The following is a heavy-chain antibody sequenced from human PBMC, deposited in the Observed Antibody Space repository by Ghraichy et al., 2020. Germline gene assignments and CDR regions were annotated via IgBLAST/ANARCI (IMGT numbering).Heavy chain of an antibody. CDR1: GFTFSSYS. J-gene: IGHJ6*03. CDR3: ARDRDFWSGYLYYYYYYMDV. Sequence: GGSLRLSCAASGFTFSSYSMNWVRQAPGKGLEWVSSISSSSSYIYYADSVKGRFTISRDNAKNSLYLQMNSLRAEDTAVYYWARDRDFWSGYLYYYYYYMDVWGKGTTVTVSS. V-gene: IGHV3-21*01. D-gene: IGHD3-3*01. CDR2: ISSSSSYI.